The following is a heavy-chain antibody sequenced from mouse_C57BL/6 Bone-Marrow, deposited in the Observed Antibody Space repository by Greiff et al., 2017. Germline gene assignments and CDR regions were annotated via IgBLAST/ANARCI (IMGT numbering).Heavy chain of an antibody. CDR3: TVTTVVATRGY. J-gene: IGHJ2*01. CDR2: IDPENGDT. Sequence: EVQRVESGAELVRPGASVKLSCTASGFNIKDDYMHWVKQRPEQGLEWIGWIDPENGDTEYASKFQGKATITADTSSNTAYLQLSSLTSEDTAVDYCTVTTVVATRGYWGQGTTLTVSS. D-gene: IGHD1-1*01. CDR1: GFNIKDDY. V-gene: IGHV14-4*01.